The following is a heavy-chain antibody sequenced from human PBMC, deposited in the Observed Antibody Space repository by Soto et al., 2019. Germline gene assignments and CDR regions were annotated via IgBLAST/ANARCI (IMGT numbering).Heavy chain of an antibody. V-gene: IGHV3-23*01. D-gene: IGHD3-3*01. Sequence: PGGSLRLSCAACGFTFSNYAMSWVRQAPGKGLEWVSAISGSGGCTYYADSVTGRFTISRDHSKNTLYLPMNSLRGEDTAVYYCVYTPVFGVVKPGYMDVWGKGTTVTVSS. J-gene: IGHJ6*03. CDR1: GFTFSNYA. CDR3: VYTPVFGVVKPGYMDV. CDR2: ISGSGGCT.